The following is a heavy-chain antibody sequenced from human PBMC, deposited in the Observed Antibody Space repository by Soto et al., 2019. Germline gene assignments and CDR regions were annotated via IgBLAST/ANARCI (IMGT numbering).Heavy chain of an antibody. CDR2: IYYSGST. CDR3: ARQRNDYVWGSYRYFDY. CDR1: GGSISSSSYY. D-gene: IGHD3-16*02. V-gene: IGHV4-39*01. J-gene: IGHJ4*02. Sequence: PSETLSLTCTVSGGSISSSSYYWGWIRQPPGKGLEWIGSIYYSGSTYYNPSLKSRVTISVDTSKNQFSLKLSSVTAADTAVYYCARQRNDYVWGSYRYFDYWGQGTLATVSS.